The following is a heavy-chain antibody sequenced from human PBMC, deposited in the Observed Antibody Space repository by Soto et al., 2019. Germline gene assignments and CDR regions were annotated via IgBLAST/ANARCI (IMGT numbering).Heavy chain of an antibody. V-gene: IGHV1-18*01. CDR3: ARCYCSVGSCFSCLHFDL. J-gene: IGHJ2*01. D-gene: IGHD2-15*01. CDR2: ISGSNWDT. Sequence: QDQLVQSGAEVKKPGASVTVSCTASGYSFTNYGMSWVRQAPGQGLEWMGGISGSNWDTHHAQNFQGRVTMTTDTLTNTSYMQLRSLRSDDTAVYYCARCYCSVGSCFSCLHFDLWGRGSLVTVSS. CDR1: GYSFTNYG.